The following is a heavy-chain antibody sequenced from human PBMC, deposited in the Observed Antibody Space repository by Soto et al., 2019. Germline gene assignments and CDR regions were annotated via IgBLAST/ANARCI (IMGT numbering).Heavy chain of an antibody. V-gene: IGHV1-69*02. CDR3: ARVGTVTTSYYYYYMDV. J-gene: IGHJ6*03. Sequence: SVKVSCKASGGTFSSYTISWVRQAPGQGLEWMGRIIPILGIANYAQKFQGRVTITADKSTSTAYMELSSLRSEDTAVYYCARVGTVTTSYYYYYMDVWGKGTTVTVSS. CDR2: IIPILGIA. CDR1: GGTFSSYT. D-gene: IGHD4-4*01.